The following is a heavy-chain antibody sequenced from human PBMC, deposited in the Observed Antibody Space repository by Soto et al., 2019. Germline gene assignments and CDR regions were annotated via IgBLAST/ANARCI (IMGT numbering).Heavy chain of an antibody. D-gene: IGHD3-22*01. CDR2: IYPGDSDT. Sequence: GESLKISCKGSGYSFTSYWIGWVRQMPGKGLEWMGIIYPGDSDTRYSPSFQGQVTISADKSISTAYLQWSSLKASDTAMYYCARHPSSTMIVVAPSNAFDIWGQGTMVTVS. CDR1: GYSFTSYW. J-gene: IGHJ3*02. V-gene: IGHV5-51*01. CDR3: ARHPSSTMIVVAPSNAFDI.